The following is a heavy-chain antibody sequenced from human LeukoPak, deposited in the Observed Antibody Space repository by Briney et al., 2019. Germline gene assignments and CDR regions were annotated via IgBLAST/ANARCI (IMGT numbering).Heavy chain of an antibody. CDR1: GFTFSSYA. CDR3: AREAIIVGATTYFDY. D-gene: IGHD1-26*01. CDR2: ISYDGSNK. V-gene: IGHV3-30-3*01. Sequence: PGRSLRLSCAASGFTFSSYAMHWVRQAPGKGLEWVAVISYDGSNKYYADSVKGRFTISRDNSKNTLYLQMNSLRAEDTAVYYCAREAIIVGATTYFDYWGQGTLVTVSS. J-gene: IGHJ4*02.